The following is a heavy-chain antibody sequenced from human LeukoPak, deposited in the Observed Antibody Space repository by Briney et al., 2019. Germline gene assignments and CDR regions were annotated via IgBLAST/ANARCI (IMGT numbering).Heavy chain of an antibody. J-gene: IGHJ4*02. CDR2: IYHSGST. V-gene: IGHV4-4*02. D-gene: IGHD5-12*01. CDR3: ARGERGYEPFAY. Sequence: SETLSLTCAVSGDSISSNSWWSWVRLPPGKGLEWIGEIYHSGSTNYNPSLKSRVTISVDKSKNQFSLKLSSVTAADTAVYYCARGERGYEPFAYWGQGTLVTVSS. CDR1: GDSISSNSW.